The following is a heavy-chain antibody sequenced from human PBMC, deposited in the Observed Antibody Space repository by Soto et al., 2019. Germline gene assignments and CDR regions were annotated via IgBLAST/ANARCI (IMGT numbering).Heavy chain of an antibody. Sequence: SETLSLTCTVSGGSINNNNYYWVWIRQSPGKGLEWIGSIYYSGSTYYNPSLKSRVTISVDTSKNQFSLKLASVTAADTAVYYCARDGYSSVPLDFWGHGSLVTVSS. CDR2: IYYSGST. V-gene: IGHV4-39*02. D-gene: IGHD4-4*01. J-gene: IGHJ4*01. CDR3: ARDGYSSVPLDF. CDR1: GGSINNNNYY.